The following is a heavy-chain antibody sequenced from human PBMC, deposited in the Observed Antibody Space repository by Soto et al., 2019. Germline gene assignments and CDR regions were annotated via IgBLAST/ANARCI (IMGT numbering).Heavy chain of an antibody. CDR2: IPHSGTS. V-gene: IGHV4-38-2*02. D-gene: IGHD2-21*02. CDR1: GYSISSGYY. CDR3: ARASGGHLGWEHWSDP. J-gene: IGHJ5*02. Sequence: NPSETLSLTCTVSGYSISSGYYWSWIRQTPGKGLEWIGRIPHSGTSFYNPSLRSRVTISMDTSNNHFSLKLTSLTATDTAVYYCARASGGHLGWEHWSDPWGQGTLVTVSS.